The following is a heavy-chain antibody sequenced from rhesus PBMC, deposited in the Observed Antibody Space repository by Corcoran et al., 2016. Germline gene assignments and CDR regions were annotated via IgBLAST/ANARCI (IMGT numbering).Heavy chain of an antibody. D-gene: IGHD3-34*01. CDR3: ARCWGGVYFDY. CDR1: GGSISRGSYS. V-gene: IGHV4-122*02. Sequence: VQLQESGPGVVKSSETLSLTCAVSGGSISRGSYSWSWIRQPPGKGLEWIGYITYSVSTSDNPSLKSRVTISRDTSKNQFSLKLSAVTAADTAGYYGARCWGGVYFDYWGQGVLGTVSS. J-gene: IGHJ4*01. CDR2: ITYSVST.